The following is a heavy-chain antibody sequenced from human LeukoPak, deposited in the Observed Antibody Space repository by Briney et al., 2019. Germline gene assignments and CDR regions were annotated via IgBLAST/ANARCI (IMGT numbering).Heavy chain of an antibody. Sequence: GSLRLSCAASGFTFSNAWMSWVRQAPGKGLEWVGRIKSKTDGGTTDYAAPVKGRFTISRDDSKNALYLQMNSLKTEDTAVYYCTTAVGDIVVVPAAAVKDYWGQGTLVTVSS. J-gene: IGHJ4*02. D-gene: IGHD2-2*01. CDR1: GFTFSNAW. CDR3: TTAVGDIVVVPAAAVKDY. V-gene: IGHV3-15*01. CDR2: IKSKTDGGTT.